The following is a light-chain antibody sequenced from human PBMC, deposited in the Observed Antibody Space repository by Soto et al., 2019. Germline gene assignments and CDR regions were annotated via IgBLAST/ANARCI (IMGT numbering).Light chain of an antibody. V-gene: IGKV3-15*01. Sequence: EIVMTQSPATLSVCPGERATLSCRARESVSSNLAWHQQNPGQAPKLLIYGASTRATGIPARFSGGGSGTEFTITISSLQSEDFAFYSCQQYKNWTRTFGQGTKEEIK. J-gene: IGKJ1*01. CDR1: ESVSSN. CDR2: GAS. CDR3: QQYKNWTRT.